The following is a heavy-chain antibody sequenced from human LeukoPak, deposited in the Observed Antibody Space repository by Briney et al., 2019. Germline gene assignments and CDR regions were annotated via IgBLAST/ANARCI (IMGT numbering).Heavy chain of an antibody. Sequence: SVKVSCKASGGTFSSYTISWVRQAPGQGLEWMGRIIPILGIANYAQKFQGRVTITADKSTSTAYMELSSLRSEDTAVYYCASPRGGDIAEAGFGYWGQGTLVTVSS. D-gene: IGHD6-19*01. CDR3: ASPRGGDIAEAGFGY. CDR1: GGTFSSYT. CDR2: IIPILGIA. V-gene: IGHV1-69*02. J-gene: IGHJ4*02.